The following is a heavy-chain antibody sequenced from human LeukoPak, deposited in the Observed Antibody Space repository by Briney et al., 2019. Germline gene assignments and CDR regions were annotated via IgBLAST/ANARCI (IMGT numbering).Heavy chain of an antibody. V-gene: IGHV4-59*08. CDR2: IHYSGSN. Sequence: SETLSLTCTVSGGSVTSYYWSWIRQPPGKGLEWIGHIHYSGSNNYNPSLKSRVTMFVDKSKNQISLRLSSVTAADTAVYYCARHGTVSSGSYSDYWGQGTQVTVSS. CDR1: GGSVTSYY. J-gene: IGHJ4*02. D-gene: IGHD1-26*01. CDR3: ARHGTVSSGSYSDY.